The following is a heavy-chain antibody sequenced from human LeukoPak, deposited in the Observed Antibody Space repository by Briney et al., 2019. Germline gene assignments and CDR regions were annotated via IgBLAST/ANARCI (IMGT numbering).Heavy chain of an antibody. CDR2: IKQDGSEK. CDR1: GFTFSNFW. CDR3: ARARRGYGAGEFDY. V-gene: IGHV3-7*01. Sequence: GGSLRLSCAAAGFTFSNFWMSWVRQAPGKGLEWVANIKQDGSEKYYVDSVKGRFTISRDNAKNSLYLQMNSLRAEDTAVYYCARARRGYGAGEFDYWGQGTLVTVSS. J-gene: IGHJ4*02. D-gene: IGHD2-15*01.